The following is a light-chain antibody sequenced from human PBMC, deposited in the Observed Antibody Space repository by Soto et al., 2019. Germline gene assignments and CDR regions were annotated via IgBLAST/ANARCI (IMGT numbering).Light chain of an antibody. CDR3: QLRSNWPPALT. J-gene: IGKJ4*01. Sequence: EIVLTQSPATLSLSPGERATLSCRAIQSISSYLGWYAQKPGQAPRLLIYDASNRATGIPARFSGSGSGTDFTLTISSLEAEDFALYYCQLRSNWPPALTFGGGTKVDIK. CDR1: QSISSY. CDR2: DAS. V-gene: IGKV3-11*01.